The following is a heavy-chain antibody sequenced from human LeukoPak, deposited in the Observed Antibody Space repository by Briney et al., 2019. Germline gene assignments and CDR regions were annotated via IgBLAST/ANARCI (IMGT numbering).Heavy chain of an antibody. CDR3: ARGVYDYGDYYFDY. CDR2: ISYDGSNK. V-gene: IGHV3-30*14. D-gene: IGHD4-17*01. CDR1: GFTFSSYA. Sequence: GGSLRLSCAASGFTFSSYAMHWVRQAPGKGLEWVAVISYDGSNKYYADSVKGRFTISRDNSKNTLYLQMNSLRAEDTAVYYCARGVYDYGDYYFDYWGQGTLVTVSS. J-gene: IGHJ4*02.